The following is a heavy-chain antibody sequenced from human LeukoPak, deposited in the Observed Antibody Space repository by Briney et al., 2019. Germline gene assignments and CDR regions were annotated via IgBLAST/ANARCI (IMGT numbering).Heavy chain of an antibody. Sequence: PSETLSLTCSVSGGSISSSTSYWGWIRQPPGKGLEWIGTIYYSGSTYYNPSLKSRVTIPVDTSKNQFSLKLGSVTAADTAVYYCARQTYGSGSYYNLGCWGQGTLVTVSS. CDR3: ARQTYGSGSYYNLGC. CDR1: GGSISSSTSY. J-gene: IGHJ4*02. D-gene: IGHD3-10*01. V-gene: IGHV4-39*01. CDR2: IYYSGST.